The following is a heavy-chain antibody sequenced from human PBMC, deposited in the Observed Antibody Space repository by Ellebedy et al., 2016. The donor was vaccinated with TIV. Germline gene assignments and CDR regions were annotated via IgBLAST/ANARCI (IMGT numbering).Heavy chain of an antibody. V-gene: IGHV1-24*01. J-gene: IGHJ4*02. CDR2: FDPEAGET. Sequence: ASVKVSCKVSGYTLTYLSMHWVRQAPGKGLEWMGGFDPEAGETIYAQKFQGRVTMTEDTSTDTAYMELSSLRSEDTAVYYCATGEMATFYFDYWGQGTLVTVSS. CDR3: ATGEMATFYFDY. CDR1: GYTLTYLS. D-gene: IGHD5-24*01.